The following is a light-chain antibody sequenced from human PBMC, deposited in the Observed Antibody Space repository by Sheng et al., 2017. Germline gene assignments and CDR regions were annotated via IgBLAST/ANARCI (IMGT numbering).Light chain of an antibody. J-gene: IGLJ3*02. Sequence: QSALTQPASVSGSPGQSITISCTGPNNDLGNFKYISWHQLRPGQVPKLLIYDVTIRPSGISDRFSASKSDNTASLTISGLQADDEADYYCSSYTDNTLVFGGGTKL. V-gene: IGLV2-14*03. CDR2: DVT. CDR1: NNDLGNFKY. CDR3: SSYTDNTLV.